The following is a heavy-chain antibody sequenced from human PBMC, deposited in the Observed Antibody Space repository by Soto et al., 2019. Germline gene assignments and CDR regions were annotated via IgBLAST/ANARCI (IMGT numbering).Heavy chain of an antibody. CDR1: GYSFTSYW. CDR3: ARGYCSSTSCYTRNWFDP. Sequence: PGESLKISCKGSGYSFTSYWISWVRQMPGKGLEWMGRIDPSDSYTNYSPSFQGHVTISADKSISTAYLQWSSLKASDTAMYYCARGYCSSTSCYTRNWFDPWGQGTLVTVPQ. J-gene: IGHJ5*02. D-gene: IGHD2-2*02. CDR2: IDPSDSYT. V-gene: IGHV5-10-1*01.